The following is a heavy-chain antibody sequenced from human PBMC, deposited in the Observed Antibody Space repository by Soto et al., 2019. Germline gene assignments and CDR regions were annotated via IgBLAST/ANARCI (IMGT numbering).Heavy chain of an antibody. D-gene: IGHD6-19*01. J-gene: IGHJ3*02. CDR2: IYSGGST. Sequence: PGGSLSLSCAASGFSVSSNYMSWVRQAPERGLEWVSVIYSGGSTYYADSVKGRFTISRHNSKNTLYLQMDSLRAEDTAVYYCARVRQWPGPPNDAFDIWGQGTMVTVSS. V-gene: IGHV3-53*04. CDR1: GFSVSSNY. CDR3: ARVRQWPGPPNDAFDI.